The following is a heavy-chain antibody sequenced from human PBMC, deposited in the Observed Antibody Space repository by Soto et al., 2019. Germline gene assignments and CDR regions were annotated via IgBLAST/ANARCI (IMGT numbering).Heavy chain of an antibody. CDR3: ARNLLDYYYGMDV. Sequence: GGSLRLSCAASGFTVSSNYMSWVRQAPGKGLEWVSVIYSGGSTYYADSVKGRFTISRDNSKNTLYLQMNSLRAEDTAVYYCARNLLDYYYGMDVWGQGTTVTVSS. V-gene: IGHV3-53*01. D-gene: IGHD1-1*01. J-gene: IGHJ6*02. CDR2: IYSGGST. CDR1: GFTVSSNY.